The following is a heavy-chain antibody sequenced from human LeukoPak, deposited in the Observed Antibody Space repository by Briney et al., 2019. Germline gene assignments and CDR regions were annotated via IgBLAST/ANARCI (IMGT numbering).Heavy chain of an antibody. CDR1: GFTFSSYA. Sequence: GGSLRLSCAASGFTFSSYAMNWVRQAPGKGLEWVSVITYSGGSTNYADSVKGRFTISRDNSKNTVYLQMNSLRAEDTAVYYCAKVIYTTIWRDSLDYWGQGTQVTVSS. V-gene: IGHV3-23*01. CDR3: AKVIYTTIWRDSLDY. D-gene: IGHD3-16*01. J-gene: IGHJ4*02. CDR2: ITYSGGST.